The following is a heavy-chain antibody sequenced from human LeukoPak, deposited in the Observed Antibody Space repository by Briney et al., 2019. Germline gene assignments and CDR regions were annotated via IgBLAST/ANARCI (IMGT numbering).Heavy chain of an antibody. CDR1: GGSISSGGY. D-gene: IGHD1-26*01. V-gene: IGHV4-4*02. J-gene: IGHJ4*02. Sequence: SGTLSLTCAVSGGSISSGGYWSWLRQPPGQGLEWIGEINHSGSTNYNPSLKSRVTISVDTSKNQFSLQLSSVTAADTAIYYCARVPNSGSYYGAFDYWGQGTLVTVSS. CDR2: INHSGST. CDR3: ARVPNSGSYYGAFDY.